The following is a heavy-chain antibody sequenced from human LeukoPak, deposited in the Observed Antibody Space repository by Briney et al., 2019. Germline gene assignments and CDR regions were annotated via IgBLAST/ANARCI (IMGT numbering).Heavy chain of an antibody. D-gene: IGHD2-2*01. CDR2: ISGSGGST. CDR1: GFTFSSYA. Sequence: GGPLRLSCAASGFTFSSYAMSWVRQAPGKRLEWVSAISGSGGSTYYADSVKGRFTISRDNSKNTLYLQMNSLRAEDTAVYYCAKVGPYCGSTSCPSFDYWGQGTLVTVSS. V-gene: IGHV3-23*01. CDR3: AKVGPYCGSTSCPSFDY. J-gene: IGHJ4*02.